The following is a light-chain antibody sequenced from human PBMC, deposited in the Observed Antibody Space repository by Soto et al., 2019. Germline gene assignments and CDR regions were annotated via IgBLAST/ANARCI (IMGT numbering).Light chain of an antibody. V-gene: IGKV3-20*01. CDR1: QAISSTS. CDR3: QQYGRSPPIT. J-gene: IGKJ5*01. Sequence: EIVLTQSPVSVSLSSGERATLSCRASQAISSTSLAWYQQKPGQAPRLLIYGASTRATGIPDRFSGSGSGTVFTLTIIRLEPEDFAVYYCQQYGRSPPITFGQGTRLEIK. CDR2: GAS.